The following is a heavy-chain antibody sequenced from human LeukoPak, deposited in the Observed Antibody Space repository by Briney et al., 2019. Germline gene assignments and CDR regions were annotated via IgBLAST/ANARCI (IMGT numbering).Heavy chain of an antibody. CDR3: VRAKTSPGYPFEH. CDR1: GFSVSNYF. J-gene: IGHJ4*02. Sequence: PGGSLRLSCAASGFSVSNYFMAWVRPAPRKGLEWVSIIYSGGPTYYAASVRGRLTLTTDEPTNTLHLQVHSLLDEDTAVYDCVRAKTSPGYPFEHWGQGTLVTVSS. D-gene: IGHD5-12*01. CDR2: IYSGGPT. V-gene: IGHV3-53*01.